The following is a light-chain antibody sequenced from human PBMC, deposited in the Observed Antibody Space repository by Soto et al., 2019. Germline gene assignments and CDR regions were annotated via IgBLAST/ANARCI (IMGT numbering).Light chain of an antibody. J-gene: IGLJ2*01. CDR2: EVT. Sequence: QSALTQPRSVSGSPGQSVTFSCTGTSGDIGAYNYVSWYQFHPGKAPKLMIYEVTKRPSGVPDRFSGSKSGNTASLTVSGLQAEDEADYYFSSYAGSNNLVFGGGTKVTVL. CDR1: SGDIGAYNY. CDR3: SSYAGSNNLV. V-gene: IGLV2-8*01.